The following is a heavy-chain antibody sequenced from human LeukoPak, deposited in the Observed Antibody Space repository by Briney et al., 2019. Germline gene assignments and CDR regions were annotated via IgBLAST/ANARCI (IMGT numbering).Heavy chain of an antibody. CDR2: IFYSGFT. J-gene: IGHJ4*02. D-gene: IGHD3-16*01. Sequence: PSETLSLTCAVSGGSITTSNYYWAWVRQPPGKGLEWIGSIFYSGFTYYNPSLKSRVTILVDTSKNQFSLKLRSVTAADTAVYYCARQYYDYVWGTHPYYFDYWGQGTLVTVSS. CDR3: ARQYYDYVWGTHPYYFDY. V-gene: IGHV4-39*07. CDR1: GGSITTSNYY.